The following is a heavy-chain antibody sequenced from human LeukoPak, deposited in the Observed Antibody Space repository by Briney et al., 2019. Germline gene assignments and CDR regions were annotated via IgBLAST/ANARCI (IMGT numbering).Heavy chain of an antibody. CDR2: ITSSSTYM. Sequence: PGGSLRLSCAASGVTFSTYNMNWVRQVPGKGLEWVSSITSSSTYMFYADSVKGRFTISRDNAQNSLYLQINSLRVEDTAVYYCAGVRSPPYTGSWPYYFDYWGQGTLVTVSS. D-gene: IGHD6-13*01. J-gene: IGHJ4*02. V-gene: IGHV3-21*01. CDR1: GVTFSTYN. CDR3: AGVRSPPYTGSWPYYFDY.